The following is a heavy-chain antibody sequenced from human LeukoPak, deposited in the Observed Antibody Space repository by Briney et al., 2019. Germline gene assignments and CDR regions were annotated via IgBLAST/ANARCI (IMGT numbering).Heavy chain of an antibody. D-gene: IGHD1-26*01. Sequence: GASVKVSCKASGGTFSSYAISWVRQAPGQGLEWMGRIIPILGIANHAQKFQGRVTITADKSTSTAYMELSSLRSEDTAVYYCAREVVGAADGGYWGQGTLVTVSS. CDR3: AREVVGAADGGY. J-gene: IGHJ4*02. CDR1: GGTFSSYA. V-gene: IGHV1-69*04. CDR2: IIPILGIA.